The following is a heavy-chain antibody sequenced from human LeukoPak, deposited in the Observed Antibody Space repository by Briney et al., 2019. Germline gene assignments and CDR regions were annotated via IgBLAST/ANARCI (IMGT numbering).Heavy chain of an antibody. D-gene: IGHD2/OR15-2a*01. Sequence: GGSLRLSCAASGFTFSSYAMHWVRQAPGKGLEWVAVTSYDGSNKYYADSVKGRFTISRDNSKNTLYLQMNSLRAEDTAVYYCARNPGRDSTRTFDYWGQGTLVTVSS. V-gene: IGHV3-30-3*01. CDR3: ARNPGRDSTRTFDY. CDR1: GFTFSSYA. CDR2: TSYDGSNK. J-gene: IGHJ4*02.